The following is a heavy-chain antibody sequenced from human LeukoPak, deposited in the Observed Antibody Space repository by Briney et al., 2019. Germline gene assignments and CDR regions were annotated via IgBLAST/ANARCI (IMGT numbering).Heavy chain of an antibody. CDR2: ISTSGIT. CDR3: AKEAGYSGYDYPDY. CDR1: GGSINSNY. J-gene: IGHJ4*02. Sequence: SETLSLTCTVSGGSINSNYWTWIRQPAGKGLEWIGRISTSGITNYSPSLKSRVTISLDKSKNQFSLILASVTAEDTAVYYCAKEAGYSGYDYPDYWGQGTLVTVSS. D-gene: IGHD5-12*01. V-gene: IGHV4-4*07.